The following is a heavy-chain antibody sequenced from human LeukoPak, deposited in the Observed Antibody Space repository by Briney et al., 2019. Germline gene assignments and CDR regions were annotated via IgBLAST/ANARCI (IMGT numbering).Heavy chain of an antibody. CDR3: AREGRVREADH. J-gene: IGHJ4*02. Sequence: PSETLSLTCTVSGGSISSYYWSWIRQPPGKGLEWIGYIYYSGSTNYNPSLKSRVTISVDTSKNQFSLKLSSVTAADTAVYYCAREGRVREADHWGQGTLVTVSS. CDR1: GGSISSYY. D-gene: IGHD1-1*01. CDR2: IYYSGST. V-gene: IGHV4-59*12.